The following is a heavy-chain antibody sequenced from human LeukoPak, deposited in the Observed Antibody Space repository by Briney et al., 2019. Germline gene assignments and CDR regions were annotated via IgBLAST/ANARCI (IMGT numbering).Heavy chain of an antibody. CDR1: GGSFSDYY. CDR2: INHSGST. J-gene: IGHJ3*02. Sequence: SETLSLTCTVYGGSFSDYYWSWIRQPPGKGLEWIGEINHSGSTNCNPSLKSRVTISVDTSKNQFSLKLSSVTAADTAVYYCARDSTGWYRVAFDIWGQGTMVTVSS. CDR3: ARDSTGWYRVAFDI. V-gene: IGHV4-34*01. D-gene: IGHD6-19*01.